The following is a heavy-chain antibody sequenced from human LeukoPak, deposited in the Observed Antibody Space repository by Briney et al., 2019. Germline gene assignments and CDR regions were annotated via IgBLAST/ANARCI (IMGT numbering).Heavy chain of an antibody. CDR1: GFTFSSYA. CDR3: ARDGPITYGGYPSYYFDY. Sequence: GGPLRLSCAASGFTFSSYAMHWVRQAPGKGLEWVAVISYDGSNKYYADSVKGRFTISRDNSKNTLCLQMNSLRAEDTAVYYCARDGPITYGGYPSYYFDYWGQGTLVTVSS. V-gene: IGHV3-30*04. J-gene: IGHJ4*02. CDR2: ISYDGSNK. D-gene: IGHD4-17*01.